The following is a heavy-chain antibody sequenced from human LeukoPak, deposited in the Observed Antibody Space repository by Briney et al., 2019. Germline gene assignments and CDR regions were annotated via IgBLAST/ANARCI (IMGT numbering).Heavy chain of an antibody. CDR3: ARELRRDSVSDY. Sequence: SETLSLTCTVSGGSISSYYWSWIRQPPGKGLEWIGYIYYSGSTNYNPSLKSRVTISVDTSKNQFSLKLSSVTAADTAVYYCARELRRDSVSDYWGQGTLVTVSS. CDR1: GGSISSYY. D-gene: IGHD2-15*01. CDR2: IYYSGST. J-gene: IGHJ4*02. V-gene: IGHV4-59*01.